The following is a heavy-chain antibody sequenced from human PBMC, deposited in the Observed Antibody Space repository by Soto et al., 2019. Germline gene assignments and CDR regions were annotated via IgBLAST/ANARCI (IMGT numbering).Heavy chain of an antibody. V-gene: IGHV3-53*02. D-gene: IGHD2-15*01. CDR3: ARVRYGVGAARSEY. CDR2: IYSGGST. CDR1: GFTVSSNY. Sequence: EVQLVETGGGLIQPGGSLRLSCAASGFTVSSNYMSWVRQAPGKGLEWVSVIYSGGSTYYADSVKGRFIISRDNSKSTLYLQMNSLRAEDTAVYYCARVRYGVGAARSEYWGQGTLVTVSS. J-gene: IGHJ4*02.